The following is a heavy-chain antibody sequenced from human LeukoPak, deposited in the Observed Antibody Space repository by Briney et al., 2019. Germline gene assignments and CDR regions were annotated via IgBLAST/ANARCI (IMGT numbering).Heavy chain of an antibody. CDR3: ARESTAGYNSSWYGFRN. D-gene: IGHD6-13*01. CDR1: GFTLSGYW. J-gene: IGHJ1*01. CDR2: INQDGSEK. Sequence: GGSLRLSCAASGFTLSGYWMSWVRQAPGKGLEWVANINQDGSEKYYVDSVKGRFTISRDNAKNSLFLQMGSLRVEDTAVYYCARESTAGYNSSWYGFRNWGQGTLVSVSS. V-gene: IGHV3-7*01.